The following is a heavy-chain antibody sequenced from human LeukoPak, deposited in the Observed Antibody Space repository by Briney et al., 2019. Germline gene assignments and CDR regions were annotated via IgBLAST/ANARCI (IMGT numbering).Heavy chain of an antibody. D-gene: IGHD3-16*02. V-gene: IGHV4-61*01. CDR2: IYNGVNT. J-gene: IGHJ3*02. CDR1: GASVSSASY. CDR3: ARVLEYYDYVWGSYRLDAFDI. Sequence: SETLSLTCTVSGASVSSASYWTWIRQPPGKGVEWIAHIYNGVNTNYNPSPKSRVTISVDTSKNQFSLKLSSVTAADTAVYYCARVLEYYDYVWGSYRLDAFDIWGQGTMVTVSS.